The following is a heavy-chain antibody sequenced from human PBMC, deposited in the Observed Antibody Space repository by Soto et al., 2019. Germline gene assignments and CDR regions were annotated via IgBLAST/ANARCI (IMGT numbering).Heavy chain of an antibody. CDR1: GYSFTSYW. J-gene: IGHJ5*02. V-gene: IGHV5-10-1*01. CDR3: ARHVPSGYDVEWFDP. D-gene: IGHD5-12*01. Sequence: GESLKISCKGSGYSFTSYWISWVRQMPGKGLEWMGRIDPSDSYTNYSPSFQGHITISADKSISTAYLQWSSLKASDTAMYYCARHVPSGYDVEWFDPWGQGTLVTVSS. CDR2: IDPSDSYT.